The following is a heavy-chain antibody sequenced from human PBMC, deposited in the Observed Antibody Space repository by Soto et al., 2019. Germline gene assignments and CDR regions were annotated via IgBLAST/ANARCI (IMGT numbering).Heavy chain of an antibody. D-gene: IGHD6-6*01. CDR3: AISYEYSSSSSWFDP. CDR1: GGTLSTYT. CDR2: IIPILGIA. Sequence: QVRLVQSGADVRKPGSSVKVSCKASGGTLSTYTISWVRQAPGQGLEWMGRIIPILGIANYAQKFQGRVTITADKSTSIASMELSRLRSEDTAVYYCAISYEYSSSSSWFDPWGQGTLVTVSS. V-gene: IGHV1-69*02. J-gene: IGHJ5*02.